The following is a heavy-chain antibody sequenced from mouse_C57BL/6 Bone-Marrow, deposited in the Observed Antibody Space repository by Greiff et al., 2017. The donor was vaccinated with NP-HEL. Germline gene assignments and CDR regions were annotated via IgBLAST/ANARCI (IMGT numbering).Heavy chain of an antibody. V-gene: IGHV1-15*01. J-gene: IGHJ3*01. CDR1: GYTFTDYE. D-gene: IGHD2-3*01. CDR3: LDGYAAWFAY. CDR2: IDPETGGT. Sequence: QVQLQQSGAELVRPGASVTLSCKASGYTFTDYEMHWVKQTPVHGLEWIGAIDPETGGTAYNQKFTGKAILTADKSSSTAYMELRSLTSEDSAVYYCLDGYAAWFAYWGQGTLVTVSA.